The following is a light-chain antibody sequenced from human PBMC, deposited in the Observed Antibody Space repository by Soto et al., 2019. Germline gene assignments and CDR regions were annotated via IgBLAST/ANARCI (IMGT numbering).Light chain of an antibody. CDR2: ATS. Sequence: EIVLTQSPGTLSLSPGERATLSCRASQTVAGSYLAWYQQKPGQAPSLLIYATSSRATGIPDRFSGSGSGTDFTLTIRRLEPEDFAVYYCQQYGSSYPWTFGQGTKVDIK. CDR3: QQYGSSYPWT. V-gene: IGKV3-20*01. CDR1: QTVAGSY. J-gene: IGKJ1*01.